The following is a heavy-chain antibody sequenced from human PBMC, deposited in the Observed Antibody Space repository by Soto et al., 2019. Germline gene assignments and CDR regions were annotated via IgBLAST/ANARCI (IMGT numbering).Heavy chain of an antibody. J-gene: IGHJ6*03. CDR3: ARGRYCSSTSCYRNYVHYYYYYMDV. Sequence: GASVKVSCKASGYTFTSYDINWVRQATGQGLEWMGWMNPNSGNTGYAQKFQGRVTMTRNTSISTAYMELSSLRSEDTAVYYCARGRYCSSTSCYRNYVHYYYYYMDVWGKGTTVTVSS. V-gene: IGHV1-8*01. CDR1: GYTFTSYD. CDR2: MNPNSGNT. D-gene: IGHD2-2*01.